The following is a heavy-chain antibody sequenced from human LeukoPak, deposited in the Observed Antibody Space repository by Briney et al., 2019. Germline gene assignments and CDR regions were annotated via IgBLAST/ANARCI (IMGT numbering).Heavy chain of an antibody. CDR1: GYTLTDYY. V-gene: IGHV1-2*02. CDR2: INPNSGDT. J-gene: IGHJ4*02. D-gene: IGHD1-26*01. Sequence: ASVKVSCKASGYTLTDYYMHWVRQAPGQGLEWMGWINPNSGDTNYAQKFQGRVTMTRDTSISTAYMELSRLTSDDAAIYYCARDWRGSYFPDFWGQGTLVTVSS. CDR3: ARDWRGSYFPDF.